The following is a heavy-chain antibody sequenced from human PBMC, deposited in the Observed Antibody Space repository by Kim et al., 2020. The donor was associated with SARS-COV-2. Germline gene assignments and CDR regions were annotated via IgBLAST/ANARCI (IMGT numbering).Heavy chain of an antibody. D-gene: IGHD5-18*01. CDR3: AKEAASWIQISNGMDV. CDR1: GFTFSSYG. J-gene: IGHJ6*01. V-gene: IGHV3-30*18. Sequence: GGSLRLSCAASGFTFSSYGMHWVRQAPGKGLEWVAAISHDGSNKYYADSVKGRFTISRDNSKNTLYLQMNSLRAEDTAVYYCAKEAASWIQISNGMDVWG. CDR2: ISHDGSNK.